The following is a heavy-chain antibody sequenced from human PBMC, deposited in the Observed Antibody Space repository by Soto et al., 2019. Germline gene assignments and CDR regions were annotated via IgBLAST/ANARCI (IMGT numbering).Heavy chain of an antibody. CDR3: ARDPLSYGDYAQTYWYFDL. V-gene: IGHV3-7*01. Sequence: GGSLRLSCAASGFTFSSYAMSWVRQAPGKGLEWVASISQDGTDTDYVDSVKGRFAISRDNPKNSLYLQMNSLRADDTAVYYCARDPLSYGDYAQTYWYFDLWGRGTRVTVSS. J-gene: IGHJ2*01. CDR1: GFTFSSYA. D-gene: IGHD4-17*01. CDR2: ISQDGTDT.